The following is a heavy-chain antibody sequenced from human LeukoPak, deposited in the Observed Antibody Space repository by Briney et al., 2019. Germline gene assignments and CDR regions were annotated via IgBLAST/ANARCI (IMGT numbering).Heavy chain of an antibody. J-gene: IGHJ4*02. CDR1: GGSFSGYY. D-gene: IGHD1-26*01. CDR3: ARGPGSGSFYGY. Sequence: SETLSLTCAVYGGSFSGYYWSWIRQPPGKGLEWIGEINHSGSTNYNPSLKSRVTILVDTSKNQFSLKLSSVTAADTAVYYCARGPGSGSFYGYWGQGTLVTVSS. V-gene: IGHV4-34*01. CDR2: INHSGST.